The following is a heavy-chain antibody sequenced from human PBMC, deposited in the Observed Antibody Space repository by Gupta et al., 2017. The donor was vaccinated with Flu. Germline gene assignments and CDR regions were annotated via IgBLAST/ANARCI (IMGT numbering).Heavy chain of an antibody. V-gene: IGHV3-23*01. CDR2: ISGSGGRT. D-gene: IGHD3-16*01. CDR1: GCAFRIYP. J-gene: IGHJ4*02. CDR3: AKGPPNLGIPDY. Sequence: EVQLLESGGGLVQPGGSLRLSCAASGCAFRIYPMSWVRQAPGKGLEWVSAISGSGGRTYYADSVKGRFTISRDNSENTLYLQMNSLRAEDTAVYYCAKGPPNLGIPDYWGQGTLVTVSS.